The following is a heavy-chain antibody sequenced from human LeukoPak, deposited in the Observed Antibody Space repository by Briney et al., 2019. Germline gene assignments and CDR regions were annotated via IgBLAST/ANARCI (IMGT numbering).Heavy chain of an antibody. CDR2: IYIGGGT. V-gene: IGHV3-66*01. D-gene: IGHD6-19*01. Sequence: GGSLTLSCAASGFTGSNNYMSWVRQGPGKGLKWGSVIYIGGGTYDADSVKGRFTISRENSKNTLYLQMNSLSAEETAVYYCARASSGPLYWGQGTLVTVSS. CDR1: GFTGSNNY. J-gene: IGHJ4*02. CDR3: ARASSGPLY.